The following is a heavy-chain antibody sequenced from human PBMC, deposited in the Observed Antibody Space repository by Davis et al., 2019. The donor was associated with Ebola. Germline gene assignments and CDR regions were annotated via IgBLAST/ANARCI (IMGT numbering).Heavy chain of an antibody. D-gene: IGHD1-1*01. J-gene: IGHJ4*02. V-gene: IGHV1-18*01. Sequence: ASVKVSCKASGYTFTSYGISWVRQAPGQGLEWMGWISTYNGNTNYAEKFQGRVTMTTDTSTTTAYMELRSLTSDDTAVYFCARGVVVPTARAFYFDYWGQGTLVTVSS. CDR3: ARGVVVPTARAFYFDY. CDR1: GYTFTSYG. CDR2: ISTYNGNT.